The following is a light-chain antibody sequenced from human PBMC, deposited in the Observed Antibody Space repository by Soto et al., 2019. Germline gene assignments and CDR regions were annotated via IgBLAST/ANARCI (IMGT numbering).Light chain of an antibody. J-gene: IGKJ4*01. CDR3: QQGYSFTVT. CDR1: QDIGDW. Sequence: DIQMTQSPSSVSASVGDRVSITCRASQDIGDWLAWYQQKRGKAPKLXVYAASSLQSGVRSRFSGSGSGTDFTRTIGSLQPEDFATDYCQQGYSFTVTFGGGTKVDIK. V-gene: IGKV1-12*01. CDR2: AAS.